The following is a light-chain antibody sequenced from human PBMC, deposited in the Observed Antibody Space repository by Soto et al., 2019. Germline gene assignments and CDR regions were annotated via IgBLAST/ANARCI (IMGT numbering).Light chain of an antibody. CDR2: ENN. J-gene: IGLJ3*02. V-gene: IGLV1-51*02. CDR3: AAWDSSLNAGV. Sequence: QSVLTQPPSLSAAPGQKVTISCSGSSFNIGNNYVSWFQHLPGTAPKLLIYENNIRPPGIPDRFSASKSGTSATLGITGLQTGDESIYYCAAWDSSLNAGVFGGGTKLTVL. CDR1: SFNIGNNY.